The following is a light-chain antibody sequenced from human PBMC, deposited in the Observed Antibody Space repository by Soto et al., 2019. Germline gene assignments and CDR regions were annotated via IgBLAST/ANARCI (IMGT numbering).Light chain of an antibody. CDR1: SSDIGSYNH. J-gene: IGLJ1*01. V-gene: IGLV2-14*03. Sequence: QSVLTQPASVSGSPGQSITISCSGTSSDIGSYNHVAWYQQFPGKSPKLMIYAVSDRTSGVSDRFSGSKSGITASLTISGLQTEDEADYYCISYTDRQSYLFGTGTKLTVL. CDR2: AVS. CDR3: ISYTDRQSYL.